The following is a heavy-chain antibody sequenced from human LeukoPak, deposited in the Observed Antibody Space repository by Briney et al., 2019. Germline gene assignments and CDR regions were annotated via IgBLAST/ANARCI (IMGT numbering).Heavy chain of an antibody. Sequence: ASVKVSCKASGYTFTSYGISWVRQAPGQGLEWMGWISAYNGYTNYAQKLQGRVTMTTDTSASTAYMELRSLRSDDTAVYYCARDRRTARAAGSWFDPWGKGTLVTVSS. J-gene: IGHJ5*02. D-gene: IGHD2-15*01. CDR2: ISAYNGYT. CDR3: ARDRRTARAAGSWFDP. V-gene: IGHV1-18*01. CDR1: GYTFTSYG.